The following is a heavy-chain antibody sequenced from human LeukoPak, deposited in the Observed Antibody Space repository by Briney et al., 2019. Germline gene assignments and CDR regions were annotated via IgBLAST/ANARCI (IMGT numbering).Heavy chain of an antibody. Sequence: PGRSLRLSCAASGFTFSRYGMHWVRQASGKGLEWVALISYDGSNKYYADSVKGRFTISRDNSKNTLYLQMNSLRAEDTAVYYCARQRWLQSITYYFDYWGQGALVTVSS. V-gene: IGHV3-30*03. D-gene: IGHD5-24*01. CDR1: GFTFSRYG. J-gene: IGHJ4*02. CDR2: ISYDGSNK. CDR3: ARQRWLQSITYYFDY.